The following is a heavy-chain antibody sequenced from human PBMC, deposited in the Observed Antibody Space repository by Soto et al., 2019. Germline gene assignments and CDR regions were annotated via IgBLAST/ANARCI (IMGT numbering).Heavy chain of an antibody. D-gene: IGHD2-8*02. J-gene: IGHJ6*02. V-gene: IGHV3-33*01. CDR2: IWYDGSIK. CDR3: ARVDCTGNNCRPYAYYPMDV. Sequence: VQLVESGGGVVQPGRSLRLSCAASGFTFHTYGMNWVRQAPGKGLEWVAIIWYDGSIKYYADSMKGRFTISRDNSKNTMYLQINSLRAEDTAVYYCARVDCTGNNCRPYAYYPMDVWGPGTTVTVSS. CDR1: GFTFHTYG.